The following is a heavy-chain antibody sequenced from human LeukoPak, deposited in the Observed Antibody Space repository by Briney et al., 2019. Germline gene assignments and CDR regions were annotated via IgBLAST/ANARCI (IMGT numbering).Heavy chain of an antibody. CDR2: IYYSGST. D-gene: IGHD3-22*01. CDR1: GGSISSSSYY. CDR3: ARGSHSSGYRPFDS. J-gene: IGHJ4*02. V-gene: IGHV4-39*07. Sequence: SETLSLTCTVSGGSISSSSYYWGWIRQPPGKGLEWIGSIYYSGSTYYNPSLKSRVTISVDTSKNQFSLKLSSVTAADTAVYYCARGSHSSGYRPFDSWGQGTLVTVSS.